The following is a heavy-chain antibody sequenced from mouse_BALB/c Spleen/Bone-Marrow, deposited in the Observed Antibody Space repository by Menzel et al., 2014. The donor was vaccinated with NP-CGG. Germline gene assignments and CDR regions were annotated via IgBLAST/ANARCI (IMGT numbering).Heavy chain of an antibody. V-gene: IGHV14-3*02. Sequence: EVQLVESGAELVKPGASVKLSCTASGFNIKDTYMHWVKQRPEQGLEWIGRIDPANVNTKYDQKFQGKATITADTSSNTAYLQLSSLTSEDTAVYYCASYVYGYYFDYWGQGTTLTVSS. J-gene: IGHJ2*01. D-gene: IGHD1-1*01. CDR1: GFNIKDTY. CDR3: ASYVYGYYFDY. CDR2: IDPANVNT.